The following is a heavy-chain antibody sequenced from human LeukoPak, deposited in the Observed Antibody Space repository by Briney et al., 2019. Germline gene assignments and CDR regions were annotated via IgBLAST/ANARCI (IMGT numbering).Heavy chain of an antibody. CDR2: IYTSGST. Sequence: SETLSLTCTVSGGSISSYYWSWIRQPPGKGLEWIGYIYTSGSTNYSPSLKSRVTISVDTSRNQFSLKLSSVTAADSAVYYCARRTGYLNYYYYYYMDVWGNGTTVTVSS. CDR3: ARRTGYLNYYYYYYMDV. V-gene: IGHV4-4*09. J-gene: IGHJ6*03. CDR1: GGSISSYY. D-gene: IGHD3/OR15-3a*01.